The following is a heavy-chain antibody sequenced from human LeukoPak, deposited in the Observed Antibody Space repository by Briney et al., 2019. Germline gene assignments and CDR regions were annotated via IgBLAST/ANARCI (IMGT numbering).Heavy chain of an antibody. D-gene: IGHD2-2*01. CDR1: GGSISSSNYY. Sequence: TSETLSLTCTVSGGSISSSNYYWAWIRQPPGKGLEWIGSIYQSGTTNYNASLMSRVSISVDTSKNQFSLKLTSVTGADTAVYYCARHKSPQPRHVWGQGTLVTVSS. J-gene: IGHJ4*02. V-gene: IGHV4-39*01. CDR2: IYQSGTT. CDR3: ARHKSPQPRHV.